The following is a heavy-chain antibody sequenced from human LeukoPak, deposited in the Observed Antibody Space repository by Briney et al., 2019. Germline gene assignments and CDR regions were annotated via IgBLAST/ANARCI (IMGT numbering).Heavy chain of an antibody. CDR2: ISYDGSNK. J-gene: IGHJ4*02. Sequence: GGSLRLSCAASGFTFSSYAMHWVRQAPGKGLEWVAVISYDGSNKYYADSVKGRFTISRDNSKNTLYLQMNSLRAEDTAVYYCARVNMVRGVIRPLNSPFDYWGQGTLVTVSS. CDR1: GFTFSSYA. CDR3: ARVNMVRGVIRPLNSPFDY. D-gene: IGHD3-10*01. V-gene: IGHV3-30-3*01.